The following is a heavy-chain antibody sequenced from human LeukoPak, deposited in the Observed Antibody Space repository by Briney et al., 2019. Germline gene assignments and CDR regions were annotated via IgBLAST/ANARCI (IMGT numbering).Heavy chain of an antibody. CDR1: GYTFTDSF. Sequence: ASVKVSCKASGYTFTDSFIHWVRQAPGQGLEWMGRIYPNRGGTNYAQRFQGRVTMTRDTSISKAYMELARLTSDDAAVYYCTRERMRDYGDQFDFWGQGTLVTVSS. J-gene: IGHJ4*02. D-gene: IGHD4-17*01. V-gene: IGHV1-2*06. CDR3: TRERMRDYGDQFDF. CDR2: IYPNRGGT.